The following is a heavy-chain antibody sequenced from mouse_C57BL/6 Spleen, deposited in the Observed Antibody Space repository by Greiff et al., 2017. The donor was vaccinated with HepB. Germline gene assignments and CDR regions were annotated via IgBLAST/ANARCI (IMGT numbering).Heavy chain of an antibody. Sequence: QVQLQQPGAELVKPGASVKLSCKASGYTFTSYWMHWVKQRPGQGLEWIGMIHPNSGSTNYNEKFKSKATLTVDKSSSTAYMQLSSLTSEDSAVYHCARVVVATDYFDYWGQGTTLTVSS. D-gene: IGHD1-1*01. J-gene: IGHJ2*01. CDR1: GYTFTSYW. CDR3: ARVVVATDYFDY. V-gene: IGHV1-64*01. CDR2: IHPNSGST.